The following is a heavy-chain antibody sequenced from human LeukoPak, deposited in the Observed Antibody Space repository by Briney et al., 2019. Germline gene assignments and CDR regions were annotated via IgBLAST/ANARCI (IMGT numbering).Heavy chain of an antibody. D-gene: IGHD3-10*01. J-gene: IGHJ2*01. CDR3: ARGVLLWFGEFYWYFDL. V-gene: IGHV4-34*01. CDR1: GGSFSGYY. CDR2: INRSGST. Sequence: SSETLSLTCAVYGGSFSGYYWSWIRQPPGKGLEWIGEINRSGSTNYNPSLKSRVTISVDTSKNQFSLKLSSVTAADTAVYYCARGVLLWFGEFYWYFDLWGRGTLVTVSS.